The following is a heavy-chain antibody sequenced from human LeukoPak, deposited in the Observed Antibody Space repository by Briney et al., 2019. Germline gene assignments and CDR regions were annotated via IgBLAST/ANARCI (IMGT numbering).Heavy chain of an antibody. D-gene: IGHD3-10*02. Sequence: GGSLRLSCATSGFTFTSYDFNWVRQAPGKGLEWVSYISNGGGTIYYADSVKGRFTISRDNAKNSVFLQMNTLRAEDTAIYYCARDSYMFGSDYWGQGTLVTISS. CDR2: ISNGGGTI. J-gene: IGHJ4*02. V-gene: IGHV3-48*03. CDR3: ARDSYMFGSDY. CDR1: GFTFTSYD.